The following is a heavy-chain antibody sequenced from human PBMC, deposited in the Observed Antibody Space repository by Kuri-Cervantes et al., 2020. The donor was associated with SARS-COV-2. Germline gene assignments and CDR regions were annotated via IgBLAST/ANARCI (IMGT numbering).Heavy chain of an antibody. CDR2: ISSSSRYT. CDR1: GFTFSDYY. D-gene: IGHD1-26*01. J-gene: IGHJ4*02. V-gene: IGHV3-11*06. Sequence: GESLKISCAASGFTFSDYYISWIRQASGKGLEWGSYISSSSRYTNYADSVKGRFTISRDNAKNSLYLQTNSLRAEDTAVCYCARVKISSGSYYVVYFDYWGQGTLVTVSS. CDR3: ARVKISSGSYYVVYFDY.